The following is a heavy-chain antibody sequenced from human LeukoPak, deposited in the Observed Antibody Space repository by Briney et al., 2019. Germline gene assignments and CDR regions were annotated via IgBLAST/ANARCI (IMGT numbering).Heavy chain of an antibody. Sequence: PGGSLRLSCAASGFTFSDYYMSWIRQAPGKGLEWVSYISSSGSTIYYADSVKGRFTISRDNAKNSLYLQMNSLRAEDTAVYYCARRRYDFWSAGWFDPWGQGTLVTVSS. J-gene: IGHJ5*02. V-gene: IGHV3-11*01. CDR1: GFTFSDYY. CDR2: ISSSGSTI. D-gene: IGHD3-3*01. CDR3: ARRRYDFWSAGWFDP.